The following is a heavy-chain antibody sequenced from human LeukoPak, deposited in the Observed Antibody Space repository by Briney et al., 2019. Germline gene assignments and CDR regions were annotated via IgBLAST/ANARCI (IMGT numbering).Heavy chain of an antibody. J-gene: IGHJ4*02. CDR3: ARDLAWGAFDY. CDR1: GFTYSNHG. V-gene: IGHV3-23*01. Sequence: GGSLRLSCAASGFTYSNHGMNWVRQAPGKGLEWLSGVSPPGGGTYYADSVKGRFTISRDDSKNTLSLQMNSLRAEDTAVYYCARDLAWGAFDYWGQGTLVTVSS. D-gene: IGHD7-27*01. CDR2: VSPPGGGT.